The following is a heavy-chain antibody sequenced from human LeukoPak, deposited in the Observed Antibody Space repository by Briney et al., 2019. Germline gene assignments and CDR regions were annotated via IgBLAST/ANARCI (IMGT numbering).Heavy chain of an antibody. J-gene: IGHJ4*02. V-gene: IGHV3-15*01. D-gene: IGHD5-18*01. Sequence: GGSLRLSCAASGFTFRNPWMSWVRQAPGKGLEWVGRIKSKTDGGTTDYAAPVKGRFTISRDDSKNTLYLQMNSLKTEDTAVYYCTTVGSSYGSGNYWGQGTLATVSS. CDR1: GFTFRNPW. CDR2: IKSKTDGGTT. CDR3: TTVGSSYGSGNY.